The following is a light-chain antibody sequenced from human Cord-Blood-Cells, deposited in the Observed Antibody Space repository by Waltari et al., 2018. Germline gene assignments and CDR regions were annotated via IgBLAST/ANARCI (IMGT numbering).Light chain of an antibody. CDR2: GAT. Sequence: IVMTQSPATLSASPGERATLSCRASQSVSSNLAWYQQKHGQAPRLLIYGATTRATGIPARFSGSGSGTEFTLTISSLQSEDFAVYYCQQYNNWPLTFGGGTKVEIK. V-gene: IGKV3-15*01. CDR1: QSVSSN. CDR3: QQYNNWPLT. J-gene: IGKJ4*01.